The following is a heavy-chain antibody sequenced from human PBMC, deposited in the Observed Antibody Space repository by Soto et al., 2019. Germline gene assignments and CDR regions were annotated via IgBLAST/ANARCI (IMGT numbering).Heavy chain of an antibody. CDR3: VRDRFGSWTFDY. J-gene: IGHJ4*02. V-gene: IGHV1-46*01. Sequence: QVQLVQSGAEVKEPGASVKVSCKSSGYNFASNRMHWVRQIPGQGLEWMGIIHPTDGSTSFAQRFRGRSTLARDAPTHQDYRELRGLTAEDTAVYYCVRDRFGSWTFDYWGQGTLLTVSS. CDR1: GYNFASNR. D-gene: IGHD6-13*01. CDR2: IHPTDGST.